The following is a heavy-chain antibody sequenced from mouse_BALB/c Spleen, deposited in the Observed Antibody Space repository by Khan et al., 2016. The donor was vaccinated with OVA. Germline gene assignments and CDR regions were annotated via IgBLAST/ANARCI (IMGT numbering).Heavy chain of an antibody. CDR1: GYTFTSYY. V-gene: IGHV1S81*02. CDR2: IHPSNGGT. D-gene: IGHD2-4*01. CDR3: TRGGAWATMISWVAY. J-gene: IGHJ3*01. Sequence: QVQLQQPGAELVKPGASVKLSCKASGYTFTSYYMYWVKQRPGQGLEWIGGIHPSNGGTNFNEKFKSKATLTVDKSSSTADMHLSSLTSEDSAVYYCTRGGAWATMISWVAYWGQGTLVTVSA.